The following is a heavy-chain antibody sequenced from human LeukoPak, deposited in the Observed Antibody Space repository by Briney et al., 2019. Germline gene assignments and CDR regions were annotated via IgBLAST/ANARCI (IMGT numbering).Heavy chain of an antibody. J-gene: IGHJ6*02. CDR2: ISAYNGNT. Sequence: GASVKVSCKASGYTFTSYGISWVRQAPGQGLEWMGWISAYNGNTNYAQKLQGRVTMTTDTSTSTAYMELRSLRSDDTAVYYCASYGLDDYCYYGMDVWGQGTTVTVSS. D-gene: IGHD3/OR15-3a*01. V-gene: IGHV1-18*01. CDR1: GYTFTSYG. CDR3: ASYGLDDYCYYGMDV.